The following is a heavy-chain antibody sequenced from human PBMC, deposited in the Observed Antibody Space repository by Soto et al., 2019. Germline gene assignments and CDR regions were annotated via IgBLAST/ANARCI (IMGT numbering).Heavy chain of an antibody. CDR1: GFTFFSYG. J-gene: IGHJ4*02. CDR2: ISYDGSNK. V-gene: IGHV3-30*18. Sequence: PGGYLRLSCAASGFTFFSYGMHWVRQAPGKGLEWVAVISYDGSNKYYGDSVKGRFTISRDNSKNTLCLQMNSLRADDTAVYYCAKDRAGDIYVAARSGLDYWGQGTLVTVSS. CDR3: AKDRAGDIYVAARSGLDY. D-gene: IGHD3-3*01.